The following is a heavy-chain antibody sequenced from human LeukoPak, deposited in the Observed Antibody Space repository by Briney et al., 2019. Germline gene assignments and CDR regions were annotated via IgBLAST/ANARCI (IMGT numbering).Heavy chain of an antibody. CDR3: ARSYNYGDVFNY. D-gene: IGHD4-17*01. CDR2: INSDGSST. J-gene: IGHJ4*02. Sequence: AGGSLRLSCAASAFTFSSYWMHWVRHAPGKGLMWVSRINSDGSSTSYADSVKGRFTISRDNAKNTLYLQMNSLRAEDTAVYHCARSYNYGDVFNYWGQGTLVPVSS. CDR1: AFTFSSYW. V-gene: IGHV3-74*01.